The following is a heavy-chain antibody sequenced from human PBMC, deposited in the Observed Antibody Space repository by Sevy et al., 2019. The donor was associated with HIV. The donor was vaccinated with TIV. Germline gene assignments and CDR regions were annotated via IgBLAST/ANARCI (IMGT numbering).Heavy chain of an antibody. CDR3: ARGSPYSSGQAYYYYGMDV. CDR1: GYTFTSYS. Sequence: ASVKVSCKASGYTFTSYSISWVRQAPGQGLEWMGWISAYKGNTNYAQKLQGRVTMTTDTSTSTAYMELRSLRSDDTAVYYCARGSPYSSGQAYYYYGMDVWGQGTTVTVSS. CDR2: ISAYKGNT. D-gene: IGHD6-19*01. V-gene: IGHV1-18*01. J-gene: IGHJ6*02.